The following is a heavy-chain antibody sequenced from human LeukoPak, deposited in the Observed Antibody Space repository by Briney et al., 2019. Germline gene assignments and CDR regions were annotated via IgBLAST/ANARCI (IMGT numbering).Heavy chain of an antibody. CDR1: GFTFSNAW. J-gene: IGHJ4*02. D-gene: IGHD3-16*02. V-gene: IGHV3-15*01. CDR2: IKSKTDGGTT. Sequence: GGSLRLSCAASGFTFSNAWMSWVRQAPGKGLEWVGRIKSKTDGGTTDYAAPVKGRFTISRDDSKNTLYLQVNSLKTEDTAVYYCTTGVMITFGGVIVFDYWGQGTLVTVSS. CDR3: TTGVMITFGGVIVFDY.